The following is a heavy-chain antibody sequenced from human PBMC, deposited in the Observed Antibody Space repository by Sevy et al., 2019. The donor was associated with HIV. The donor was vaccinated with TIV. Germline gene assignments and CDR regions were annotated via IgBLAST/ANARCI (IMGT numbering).Heavy chain of an antibody. CDR1: GFTFSNAW. D-gene: IGHD3-16*01. V-gene: IGHV3-15*01. CDR2: IKSKTDGGTT. Sequence: GGSLRLSCAASGFTFSNAWMSWVRQAPGKGLEWVCRIKSKTDGGTTDYAVTVKGRFTISSDDSKNTLYMQMNSLKTEETAIYYCTKDSKKRGRSAPLDYWGQGTLVTVSS. CDR3: TKDSKKRGRSAPLDY. J-gene: IGHJ4*02.